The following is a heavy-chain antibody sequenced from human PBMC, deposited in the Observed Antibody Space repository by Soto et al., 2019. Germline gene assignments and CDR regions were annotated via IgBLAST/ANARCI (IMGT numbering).Heavy chain of an antibody. D-gene: IGHD1-26*01. J-gene: IGHJ4*02. CDR3: ARDPKTYSGTERGFDY. CDR1: GDSVSSNSAA. V-gene: IGHV6-1*01. Sequence: KQSQTLSLTCAISGDSVSSNSAAWNWIRQSPSRGLEWLGRTYYRSKWYNDYAVSVKSRITINPDTSKNQFSLQLNSVTPEDTAVYYCARDPKTYSGTERGFDYWGQGTLVTVSS. CDR2: TYYRSKWYN.